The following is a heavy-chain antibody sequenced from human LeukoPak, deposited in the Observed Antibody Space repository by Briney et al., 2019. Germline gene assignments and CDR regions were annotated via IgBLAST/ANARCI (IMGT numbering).Heavy chain of an antibody. Sequence: GGPLRLSCAASGFTFSDYYMNWVRQAPGKGLEWISYIGSSGSPTHYADPVGGRFTISRDNAKNSLYLQMNSLRDEDTAVYFCARRPYSDTSGRLSDVWGQGTTVTVSS. V-gene: IGHV3-11*04. CDR3: ARRPYSDTSGRLSDV. J-gene: IGHJ6*02. CDR1: GFTFSDYY. CDR2: IGSSGSPT. D-gene: IGHD3-22*01.